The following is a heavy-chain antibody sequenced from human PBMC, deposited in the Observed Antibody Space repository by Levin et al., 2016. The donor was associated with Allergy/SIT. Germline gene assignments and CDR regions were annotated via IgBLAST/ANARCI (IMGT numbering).Heavy chain of an antibody. CDR3: ARDIGAPRDNSMDV. J-gene: IGHJ6*02. CDR2: INAGNGNT. Sequence: WVRQAPGQRLEWMGWINAGNGNTKYSQRIQGRVTITRDTSASTAYMELSSLRSEDTAVYYCARDIGAPRDNSMDVWGQGTTVTVSS. D-gene: IGHD1-1*01. V-gene: IGHV1-3*01.